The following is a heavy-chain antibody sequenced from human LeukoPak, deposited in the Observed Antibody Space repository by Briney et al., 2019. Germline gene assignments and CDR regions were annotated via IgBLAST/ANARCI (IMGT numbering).Heavy chain of an antibody. CDR2: IYYSGST. Sequence: SETLSLTCTVSGYSISSGYYWGWIRQPPGKGLEWIGSIYYSGSTYYNPSLKSRVTISVDTSKNQFSLKLSSVTAADTAVYYCAREMQQLVYWGQGTLVTVSS. V-gene: IGHV4-38-2*02. J-gene: IGHJ4*02. CDR3: AREMQQLVY. D-gene: IGHD6-13*01. CDR1: GYSISSGYY.